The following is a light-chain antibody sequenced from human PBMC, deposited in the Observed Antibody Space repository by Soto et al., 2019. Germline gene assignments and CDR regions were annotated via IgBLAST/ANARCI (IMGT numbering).Light chain of an antibody. CDR3: ATWDDSLNGVV. V-gene: IGLV1-44*01. CDR2: SSN. CDR1: SSNIGSNA. Sequence: QSVLTQPPSVSGTPGQRVIISCSGSSSNIGSNAVNWYQQLPGTAPKLLMASSNQRPSGVPDRFSGPKSGTSASLAISGLQSEDEADYYCATWDDSLNGVVLGGGTQLTVL. J-gene: IGLJ2*01.